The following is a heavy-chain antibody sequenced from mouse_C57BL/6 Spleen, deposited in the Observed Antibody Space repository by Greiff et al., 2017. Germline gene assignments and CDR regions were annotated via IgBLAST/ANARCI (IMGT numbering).Heavy chain of an antibody. D-gene: IGHD1-1*01. CDR2: ISSGGDYI. J-gene: IGHJ3*01. Sequence: EVKVVESGAGLVKPGGSLKLSCAASGFTYSSYAMSWVRQTPEKRLEWVAYISSGGDYIYSADTVKGRFTMSRDNARNTLYLQMSSLKSEDTAMYYCTRDYYGSSYSAWFAYWGQGTLVTVAA. CDR1: GFTYSSYA. CDR3: TRDYYGSSYSAWFAY. V-gene: IGHV5-9-1*02.